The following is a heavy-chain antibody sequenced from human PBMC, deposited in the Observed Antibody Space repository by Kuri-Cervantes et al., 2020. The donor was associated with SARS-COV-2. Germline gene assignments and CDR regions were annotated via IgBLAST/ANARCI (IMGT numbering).Heavy chain of an antibody. V-gene: IGHV3-21*01. D-gene: IGHD5-18*01. Sequence: GESLNISCAASGFTFSSYSMNWVRQAPGKGLEWVSSISISSSYIYYADSVKGRFTISRDNAKNSLYLQMNSLRAEDTAVYYCARVHSYGPQDYYYYGMDVWGQGTTVTVSS. J-gene: IGHJ6*02. CDR1: GFTFSSYS. CDR3: ARVHSYGPQDYYYYGMDV. CDR2: ISISSSYI.